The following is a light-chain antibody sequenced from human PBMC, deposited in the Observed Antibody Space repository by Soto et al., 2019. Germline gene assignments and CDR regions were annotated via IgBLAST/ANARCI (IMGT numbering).Light chain of an antibody. CDR2: EGS. J-gene: IGLJ1*01. CDR1: SSDVVSYNL. CDR3: CSYAGSSTSLYV. Sequence: QSVLTQPASVSGSPGQSITFSCPGTSSDVVSYNLVSWYQQHPGKAPKLMIYEGSKRPSGVSNRFSGSKSGNTASLTISGLQAEDEADYYCCSYAGSSTSLYVFGTGTKVTVL. V-gene: IGLV2-23*01.